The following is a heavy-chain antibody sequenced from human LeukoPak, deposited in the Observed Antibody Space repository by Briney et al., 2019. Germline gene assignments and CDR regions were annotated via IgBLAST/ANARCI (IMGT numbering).Heavy chain of an antibody. CDR1: GYTFTGYY. D-gene: IGHD2-2*01. CDR2: INPNSGGT. Sequence: ASVKVSCKASGYTFTGYYMHWVRQAPGQGLEWMGWINPNSGGTNYAQKIQGRVTMTRDTSISTAYMELSRLISDDTAVYYCARVRSNCSSTSCYSTYYYGMDVWGQGTTVTVSS. J-gene: IGHJ6*02. CDR3: ARVRSNCSSTSCYSTYYYGMDV. V-gene: IGHV1-2*02.